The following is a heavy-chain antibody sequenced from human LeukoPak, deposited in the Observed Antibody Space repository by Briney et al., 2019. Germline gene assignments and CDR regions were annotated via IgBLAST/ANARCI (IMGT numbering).Heavy chain of an antibody. CDR2: IYYSGST. CDR1: VGSISSYY. J-gene: IGHJ4*02. Sequence: PSEALSLTCTVSVGSISSYYWRWIRQRPGGGLEWIGDIYYSGSTNYTSSLKSRVAISVHTSKYQNSPNLIPVTAAETAVYDCARHTVGDGYNEKSGFDYWGQGTLVTVSS. D-gene: IGHD5-24*01. V-gene: IGHV4-59*08. CDR3: ARHTVGDGYNEKSGFDY.